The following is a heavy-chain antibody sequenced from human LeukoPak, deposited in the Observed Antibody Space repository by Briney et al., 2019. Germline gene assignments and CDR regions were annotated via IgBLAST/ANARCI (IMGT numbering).Heavy chain of an antibody. J-gene: IGHJ4*02. CDR3: AKGNDSSGYYYFDY. V-gene: IGHV3-30*18. CDR1: GFTFSSYG. CDR2: IWYGGSNK. D-gene: IGHD3-22*01. Sequence: GRSLRLSCAASGFTFSSYGMHWVRQAPGKGLEWAAVIWYGGSNKYYADSVKGRFTISRDNSKNTLYLQMNSLRAEDTAVYYCAKGNDSSGYYYFDYWGQGTLVTVSS.